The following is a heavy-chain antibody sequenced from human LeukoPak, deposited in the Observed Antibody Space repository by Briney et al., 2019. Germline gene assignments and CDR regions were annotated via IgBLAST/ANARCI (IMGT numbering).Heavy chain of an antibody. CDR2: ITYDGSKE. V-gene: IGHV3-30-3*01. J-gene: IGHJ4*02. Sequence: PGRSLRLSCAASGFTFSTYAMHWVRQAPGKGPEWVALITYDGSKEYYADSVKGRFTISRDNSKNTLYLQMNSLRAEDTAVYYCARERSSQGYFDFWGQGTLVTVSS. CDR1: GFTFSTYA. CDR3: ARERSSQGYFDF. D-gene: IGHD6-6*01.